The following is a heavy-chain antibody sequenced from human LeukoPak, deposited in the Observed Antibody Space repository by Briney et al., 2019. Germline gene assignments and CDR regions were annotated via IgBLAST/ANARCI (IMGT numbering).Heavy chain of an antibody. V-gene: IGHV4-39*07. D-gene: IGHD6-13*01. Sequence: SETLSLTCTVSGGSISSSGYYWGWIRQPPGKGLEWIGSIYYSGSTDYNPSLKSRVTISVDTSKNQFSLKLSSVTAADTAVYYCGRTGYSSSWGFDYWGQGTLVTVSS. CDR2: IYYSGST. CDR3: GRTGYSSSWGFDY. J-gene: IGHJ4*02. CDR1: GGSISSSGYY.